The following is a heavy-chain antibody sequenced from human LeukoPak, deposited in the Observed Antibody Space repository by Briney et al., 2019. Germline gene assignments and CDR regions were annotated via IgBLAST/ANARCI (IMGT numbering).Heavy chain of an antibody. Sequence: GGSLRLSCAASGFTFSDYYMSWIRQAPGKGLEWVSYISSSGSTIYYADSVRGRFTISRDNAKNSLYLQMNSLRAEDTAVYYCARDIWNYGYNFDYWGQGTLVTVSS. CDR3: ARDIWNYGYNFDY. CDR2: ISSSGSTI. J-gene: IGHJ4*02. D-gene: IGHD5-18*01. V-gene: IGHV3-11*01. CDR1: GFTFSDYY.